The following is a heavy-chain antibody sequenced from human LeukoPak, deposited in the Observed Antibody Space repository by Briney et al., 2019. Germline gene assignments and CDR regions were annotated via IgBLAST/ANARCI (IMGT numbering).Heavy chain of an antibody. J-gene: IGHJ4*02. CDR1: GFSVSDNY. CDR3: ARGGYKYAWDY. D-gene: IGHD5-12*01. V-gene: IGHV3-53*01. CDR2: IDSGGSA. Sequence: QPGGSLRLSCAASGFSVSDNYMSWFRQAPGKGLEWLSVIDSGGSALYANSVGGRFTISRDSSKNTLHLQMDSLTIEDSALYYCARGGYKYAWDYWGQGTLVTVSS.